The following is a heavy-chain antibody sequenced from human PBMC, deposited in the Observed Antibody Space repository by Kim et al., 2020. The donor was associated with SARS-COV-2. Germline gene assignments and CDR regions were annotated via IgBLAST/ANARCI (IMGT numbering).Heavy chain of an antibody. D-gene: IGHD3-22*01. CDR2: ISGSGGST. Sequence: GGSLRLSCAASGFTFSSYAMSWVRQAPGKGLEWVSAISGSGGSTYYADSVKGRFTISRDNSKNTLYLQMNSLRAEDTAVYYCAKEPPPSVTMIVVAAHYFDYWGQGTLVTVSS. V-gene: IGHV3-23*01. CDR3: AKEPPPSVTMIVVAAHYFDY. CDR1: GFTFSSYA. J-gene: IGHJ4*02.